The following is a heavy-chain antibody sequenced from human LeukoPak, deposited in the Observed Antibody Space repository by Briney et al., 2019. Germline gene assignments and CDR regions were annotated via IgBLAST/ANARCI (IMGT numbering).Heavy chain of an antibody. J-gene: IGHJ3*02. CDR2: IYYSGST. V-gene: IGHV4-39*01. CDR3: ARSYGGHSVCDAFDI. D-gene: IGHD4-23*01. Sequence: WIRQPPGKGLEWIGTIYYSGSTYYNPSLKSRVTISVDTSKNQFSLKLTSVTAADTAVYYCARSYGGHSVCDAFDIWGQGTMVTVSS.